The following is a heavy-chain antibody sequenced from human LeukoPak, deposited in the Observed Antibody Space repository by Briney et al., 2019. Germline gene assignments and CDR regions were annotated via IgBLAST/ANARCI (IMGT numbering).Heavy chain of an antibody. J-gene: IGHJ5*02. CDR1: GGSISSCY. D-gene: IGHD2-15*01. CDR3: ARGSYCSGGSCSLYNWFDP. Sequence: PSETLSLTCIVSGGSISSCYWSWIRQPPGKGLEWIGYIYYSGSTNYNPSLKSRVTISVDTSKNQFSLKLSSVTAADTAVYYCARGSYCSGGSCSLYNWFDPWGQGTLVTVSS. V-gene: IGHV4-59*01. CDR2: IYYSGST.